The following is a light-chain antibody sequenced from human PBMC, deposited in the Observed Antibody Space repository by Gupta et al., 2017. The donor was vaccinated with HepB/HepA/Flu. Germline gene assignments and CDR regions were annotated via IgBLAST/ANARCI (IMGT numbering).Light chain of an antibody. CDR3: QQFNKCPRT. Sequence: DTVMTQSPATLSVSPGDRVTLSCRASQNIDVHLSWFQQKPGQAPRLLIYRASTRATDIPVRFSGSGSGTEFTLTINSLQSEDFAVYYCQQFNKCPRTFGQGTRVDIK. CDR1: QNIDVH. V-gene: IGKV3-15*01. J-gene: IGKJ1*01. CDR2: RAS.